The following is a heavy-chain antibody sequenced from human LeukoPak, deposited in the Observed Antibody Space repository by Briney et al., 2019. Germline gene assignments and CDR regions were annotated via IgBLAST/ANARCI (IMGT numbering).Heavy chain of an antibody. CDR3: TVPAAVGFYFDY. Sequence: PSETLSLTCAVYGGSFSGYYWSWIRQPPGKGLEWIGEINHSGSTNYNPSLKSRVTISVDTSKNQFSLKLSSVTAADTAVYYCTVPAAVGFYFDYWGQGTLVTVSS. D-gene: IGHD2-2*01. CDR1: GGSFSGYY. J-gene: IGHJ4*02. V-gene: IGHV4-34*01. CDR2: INHSGST.